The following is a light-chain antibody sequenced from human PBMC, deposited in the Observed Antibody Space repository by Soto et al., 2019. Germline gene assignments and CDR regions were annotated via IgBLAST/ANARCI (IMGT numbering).Light chain of an antibody. J-gene: IGKJ1*01. V-gene: IGKV3D-20*02. CDR3: QQRSNWPWT. CDR2: DAS. CDR1: QSVRSGY. Sequence: DIVLTQSPGTLSLSPGERATLSCRASQSVRSGYFAWYQQKPGQAPRLLIYDASNRATGIPARFSGSGSGTDFTLTISSLEPEDFAVYYCQQRSNWPWTFGQGNKVDIK.